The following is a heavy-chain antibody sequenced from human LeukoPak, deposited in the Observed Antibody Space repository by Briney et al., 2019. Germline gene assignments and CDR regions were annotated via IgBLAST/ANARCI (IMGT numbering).Heavy chain of an antibody. J-gene: IGHJ4*02. D-gene: IGHD7-27*01. CDR3: ARENWVFDY. Sequence: SETLSLTWVVSGYPISSGYHWGWIRQPPGEGLEWIGSVYRSGSTYYNPSLKSRVTISVDTSKNQISLKVRSVTAADTAVYYCARENWVFDYWGQGILVTVSS. V-gene: IGHV4-38-2*02. CDR1: GYPISSGYH. CDR2: VYRSGST.